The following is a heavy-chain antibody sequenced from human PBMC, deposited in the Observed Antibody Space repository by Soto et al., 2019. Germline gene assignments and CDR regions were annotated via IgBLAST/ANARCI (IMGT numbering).Heavy chain of an antibody. CDR3: ARRSRVVVTATAYGMDV. CDR2: IYYSGST. J-gene: IGHJ6*02. V-gene: IGHV4-31*03. Sequence: QVQLQESGPGLVKPSQTLSLTCTVSGGSISSGGYYWSWIRQHPGKGLEWIGYIYYSGSTYYNPSLKIRVTISVDTSKNQFSLKLSSVTAADTAVYYCARRSRVVVTATAYGMDVWGQGTTVTVSS. D-gene: IGHD2-21*02. CDR1: GGSISSGGYY.